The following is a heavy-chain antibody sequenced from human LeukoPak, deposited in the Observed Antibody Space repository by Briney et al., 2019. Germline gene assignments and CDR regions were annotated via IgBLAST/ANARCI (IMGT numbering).Heavy chain of an antibody. J-gene: IGHJ4*02. CDR2: ISGSGSTT. Sequence: GETLRLSCAASGFTFRNYGLSWVRQAPGKGLEWVSGISGSGSTTYYADSVRGRFTISRDSSKNTVYLQIHSLRVEDTAIYYCAKYIFSYGSGSYLAHWGQGTLVTVSS. D-gene: IGHD3-10*01. CDR3: AKYIFSYGSGSYLAH. V-gene: IGHV3-23*01. CDR1: GFTFRNYG.